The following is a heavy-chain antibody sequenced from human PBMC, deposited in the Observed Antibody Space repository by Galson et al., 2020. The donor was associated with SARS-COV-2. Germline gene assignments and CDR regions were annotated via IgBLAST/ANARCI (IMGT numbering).Heavy chain of an antibody. Sequence: SETLSLTCAVSGGSISSGGYSWSWIRQPPGKGLEWIGYIYYSGSTYYNPSLKSRVTISVDTSKNQFSLKLSPVTAADTAVYYCARAKPQDYGDYYFDYWGQGTLVTVSS. CDR1: GGSISSGGYS. J-gene: IGHJ4*02. CDR2: IYYSGST. D-gene: IGHD4-17*01. V-gene: IGHV4-30-4*07. CDR3: ARAKPQDYGDYYFDY.